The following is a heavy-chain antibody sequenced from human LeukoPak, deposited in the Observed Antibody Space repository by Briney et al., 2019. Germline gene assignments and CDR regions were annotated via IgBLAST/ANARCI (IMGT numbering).Heavy chain of an antibody. Sequence: PSETLSLTCTVSGYSINSGHYWGWIRQPPGKGLEWIGSIYHSGSTYYNPSLKSRVTISVDTSKNQFSLYLSSVTAADTAVYYCARRSIVVVPAAKVDDYWGQGTLVTVSS. D-gene: IGHD2-2*01. V-gene: IGHV4-38-2*02. J-gene: IGHJ4*02. CDR3: ARRSIVVVPAAKVDDY. CDR2: IYHSGST. CDR1: GYSINSGHY.